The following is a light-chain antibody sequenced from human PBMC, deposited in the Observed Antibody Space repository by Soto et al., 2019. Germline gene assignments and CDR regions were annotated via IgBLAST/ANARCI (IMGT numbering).Light chain of an antibody. Sequence: EIVVTQSPDTLSLSPWETATLSCRASQTVIHNYLAWHQQKPGQTPRLLVYGASSRATGIPDRFSGSGSGTEFTLTISSLQSEDCAIYYCQQYHTWPITFGGGTKVDIK. V-gene: IGKV3-20*01. CDR3: QQYHTWPIT. CDR2: GAS. CDR1: QTVIHNY. J-gene: IGKJ4*01.